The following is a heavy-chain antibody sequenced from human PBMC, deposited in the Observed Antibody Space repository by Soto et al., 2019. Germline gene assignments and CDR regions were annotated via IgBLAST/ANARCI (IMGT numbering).Heavy chain of an antibody. CDR1: GDAFTSYA. CDR3: ASTPHYYGSGSYDGMIQYYYMDV. CDR2: INAGNGNA. V-gene: IGHV1-3*01. Sequence: ASVKVSSKACGDAFTSYAMHWARQAPGQRLEWMGWINAGNGNAKYSQKFQGRVTITRDTSASIAYMELSSLRSEDTAVYYCASTPHYYGSGSYDGMIQYYYMDVWGKGTTVTVSS. J-gene: IGHJ6*03. D-gene: IGHD3-10*01.